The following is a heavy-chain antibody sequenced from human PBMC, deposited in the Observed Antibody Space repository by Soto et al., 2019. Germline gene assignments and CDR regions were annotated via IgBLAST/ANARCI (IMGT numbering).Heavy chain of an antibody. D-gene: IGHD3-10*01. V-gene: IGHV1-2*02. J-gene: IGHJ6*02. CDR1: GYTFTAYY. Sequence: QVQLVQSGAELKEPGDSVRVSCEASGYTFTAYYIHWVRQAPGQGLAWMGWINPRFGDTSYAQDFQGRVSMTRDTSISTVYMELRRLTSDDTAIYSCARNMDYYYGPGSGNGHGFWGQGTTVTVFS. CDR2: INPRFGDT. CDR3: ARNMDYYYGPGSGNGHGF.